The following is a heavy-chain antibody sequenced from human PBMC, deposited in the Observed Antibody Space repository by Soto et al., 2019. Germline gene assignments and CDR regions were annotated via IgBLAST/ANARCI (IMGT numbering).Heavy chain of an antibody. CDR1: GGSISGYY. J-gene: IGHJ4*02. V-gene: IGHV4-59*01. CDR3: ARSIAVPSSHIDH. CDR2: VYDTGST. Sequence: ETLSLTCSVSGGSISGYYWSWVRQAPGKGLEWIGYVYDTGSTSYNPSLQSRVTISVDTSKKQFSLSLRLVTAADTAVYFCARSIAVPSSHIDHWGQGTRVTVSS. D-gene: IGHD6-6*01.